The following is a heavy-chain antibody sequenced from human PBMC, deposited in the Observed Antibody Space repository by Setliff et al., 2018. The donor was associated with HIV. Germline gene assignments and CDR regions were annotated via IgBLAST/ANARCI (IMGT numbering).Heavy chain of an antibody. Sequence: ASVKVSCKTSGYNFENYAINWVRQAPGQGLEWMGWINTNSGSPTYAQAFTGRFLFSVDTVVATAYLQIKNLKTEDTAVYYCARALYGDYGGDLNWLDPWGQGTRVTVSS. CDR3: ARALYGDYGGDLNWLDP. CDR1: GYNFENYA. CDR2: INTNSGSP. D-gene: IGHD4-17*01. J-gene: IGHJ5*02. V-gene: IGHV7-4-1*02.